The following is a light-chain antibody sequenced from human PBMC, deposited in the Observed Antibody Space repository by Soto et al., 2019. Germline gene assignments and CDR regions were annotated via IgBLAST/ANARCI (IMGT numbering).Light chain of an antibody. J-gene: IGLJ2*01. CDR2: EVT. V-gene: IGLV2-14*01. CDR1: SSDVGGYNY. Sequence: QSALTQPASVSGSPGQSITISCTGTSSDVGGYNYVSWYQQHPGKAPKLMIYEVTNRPSGVSNRFSGSKSDDTASLTISGLQSEDEGDYYCSSYTTSGTQVFGGGTKLTVL. CDR3: SSYTTSGTQV.